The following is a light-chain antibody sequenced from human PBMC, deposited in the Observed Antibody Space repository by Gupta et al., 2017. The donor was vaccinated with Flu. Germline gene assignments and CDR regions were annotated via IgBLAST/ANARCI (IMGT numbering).Light chain of an antibody. CDR2: DAD. Sequence: EIVLTQSPATLSLSPGERATLSCRASQSVSSYLAWYQQKPGQAPRILIYDADNRAAGSRARFSGSGTGSDFTLTSRRQEYADFDGYDHQHRSNCLFGQGTQVDIK. CDR1: QSVSSY. V-gene: IGKV3-11*01. J-gene: IGKJ5*01. CDR3: QHRSNCL.